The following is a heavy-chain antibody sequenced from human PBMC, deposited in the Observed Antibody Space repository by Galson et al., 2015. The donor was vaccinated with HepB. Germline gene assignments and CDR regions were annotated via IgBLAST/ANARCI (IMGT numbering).Heavy chain of an antibody. CDR2: ISFDGNYK. D-gene: IGHD2-15*01. CDR3: ARYCSGGGCQYYYSLDV. J-gene: IGHJ6*02. CDR1: GFTFSSYA. Sequence: SLRLSCAASGFTFSSYAMHWVRQAPGKGLEWVAVISFDGNYKYYADSVKGRCTIPRDNSKNTLYLQMNSMRAEDTAVYYCARYCSGGGCQYYYSLDVWGQGTTVTVSS. V-gene: IGHV3-30*04.